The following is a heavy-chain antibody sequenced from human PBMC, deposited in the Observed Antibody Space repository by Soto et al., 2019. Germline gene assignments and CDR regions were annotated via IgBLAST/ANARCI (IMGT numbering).Heavy chain of an antibody. J-gene: IGHJ3*02. Sequence: ASVKVSCKASGYTFTSYDINWVRRATGQGLEWMGWMNPSSGNTGYAQKFQGRVTMTRNTSISTAYMELSSLRSEDTAVYYCARGSFMTRGAFDIWGQGTMVTVSS. V-gene: IGHV1-8*01. CDR1: GYTFTSYD. D-gene: IGHD3-10*01. CDR3: ARGSFMTRGAFDI. CDR2: MNPSSGNT.